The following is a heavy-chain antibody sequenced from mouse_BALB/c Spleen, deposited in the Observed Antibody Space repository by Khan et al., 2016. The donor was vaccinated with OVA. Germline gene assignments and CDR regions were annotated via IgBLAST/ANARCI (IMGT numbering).Heavy chain of an antibody. CDR2: IYPGSDNT. CDR3: AREWAAWFPY. CDR1: GYTFTDYN. J-gene: IGHJ3*01. Sequence: VQLQQSGAELARPGASVKLSCKTSGYTFTDYNINWMRQRTGQGLEWIGEIYPGSDNTFYNEKFRGKATLTADTSSSTAYMQLSSLTSEDSAVYFCAREWAAWFPYWGQGTLVTVSA. V-gene: IGHV1-77*01.